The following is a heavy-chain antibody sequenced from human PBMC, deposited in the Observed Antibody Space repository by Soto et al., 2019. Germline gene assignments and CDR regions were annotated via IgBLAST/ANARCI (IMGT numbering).Heavy chain of an antibody. Sequence: EVQLLESEGGLVQRGGSLRVSCAASGFTFSSYAIGWVRQAPGKGLELVSSISSSGGSTYHADTVKGRFTISRDNSKNTLYLQMSSLRVDDTAVYYCASVRGMDVWGQGTKVTVSS. CDR3: ASVRGMDV. CDR1: GFTFSSYA. J-gene: IGHJ6*02. V-gene: IGHV3-23*01. CDR2: ISSSGGST.